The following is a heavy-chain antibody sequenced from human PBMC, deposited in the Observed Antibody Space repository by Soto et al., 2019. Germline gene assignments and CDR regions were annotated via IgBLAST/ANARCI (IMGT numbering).Heavy chain of an antibody. D-gene: IGHD3-22*01. V-gene: IGHV1-69*02. Sequence: QVQLVQSEAEVKKPGSSVKVSCKASGGTFSSYTISWVRQAPGQGLEWMGRIIPILGIANYAKKFQGRVTITADKSTRTAYMELSSLRSEDTAVYYCARGTYYYDCSGHVGYDYWGQGTLVTVSS. CDR1: GGTFSSYT. J-gene: IGHJ4*02. CDR2: IIPILGIA. CDR3: ARGTYYYDCSGHVGYDY.